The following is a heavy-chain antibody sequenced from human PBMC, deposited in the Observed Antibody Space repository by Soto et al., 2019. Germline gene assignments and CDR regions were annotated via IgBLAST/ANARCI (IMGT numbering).Heavy chain of an antibody. D-gene: IGHD4-17*01. Sequence: QVQLVESGGGVVQPGRSLRLSCAASGFTFSSYGMHWVRQAPGKGLEWVAVISYDGSNKYYADSVKGRFTISRDNSKNTLYLQMNSLRAEDTAVYYCAKDGYGGKKYFDYWGPGTLVTVS. V-gene: IGHV3-30*18. CDR1: GFTFSSYG. CDR2: ISYDGSNK. J-gene: IGHJ4*02. CDR3: AKDGYGGKKYFDY.